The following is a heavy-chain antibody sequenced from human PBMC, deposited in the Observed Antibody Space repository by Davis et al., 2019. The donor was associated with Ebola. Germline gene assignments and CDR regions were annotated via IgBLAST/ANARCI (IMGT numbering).Heavy chain of an antibody. J-gene: IGHJ4*02. Sequence: GESLKISCAASVFTFSTYSMNWVRQAPGKGLEWVSSISGNSDYIYYADSVKGRFTVSRDNAKNSLYLQMNSLRAEDTAVYYCARVWSSDYGDIFFEYWGQGTLVTVSS. CDR1: VFTFSTYS. CDR3: ARVWSSDYGDIFFEY. D-gene: IGHD4-17*01. CDR2: ISGNSDYI. V-gene: IGHV3-21*01.